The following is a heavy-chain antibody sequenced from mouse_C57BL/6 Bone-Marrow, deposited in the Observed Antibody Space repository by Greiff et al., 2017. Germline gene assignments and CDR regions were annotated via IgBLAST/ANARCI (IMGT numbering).Heavy chain of an antibody. D-gene: IGHD2-3*01. J-gene: IGHJ4*01. CDR1: GYTFTSYW. V-gene: IGHV1-64*01. CDR2: IHPNSGGT. Sequence: QVQLQQPGAELVKPGASVKLSCKASGYTFTSYWMHWVKQRPGQGLEWIGMIHPNSGGTNYNEKFKSKATLTVDKSSSTAYMQLSSLTSEDSAVYYCARGYYNYARDYWGQGTSVTVSS. CDR3: ARGYYNYARDY.